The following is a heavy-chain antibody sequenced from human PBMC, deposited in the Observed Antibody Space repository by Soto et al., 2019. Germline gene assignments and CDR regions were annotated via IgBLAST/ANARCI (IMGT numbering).Heavy chain of an antibody. CDR3: ARSAPYDY. V-gene: IGHV1-46*01. J-gene: IGHJ4*01. CDR2: INPNGGST. CDR1: GYTFTNYY. Sequence: QVQLMQSGAEVKKPGASVRGSCKASGYTFTNYYVHWVRQTPGQGLEWMGFINPNGGSTTYAQKFHGIFTVTKDTSTRTVYMHLISLRSEATAVFYWARSAPYDYWCHGTLVTVSS.